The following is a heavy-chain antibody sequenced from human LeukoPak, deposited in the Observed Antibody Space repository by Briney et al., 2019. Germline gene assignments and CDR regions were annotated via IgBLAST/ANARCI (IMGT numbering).Heavy chain of an antibody. V-gene: IGHV3-30*18. CDR1: GFTFSSYG. CDR2: ISYDGSNK. Sequence: GGSLRLSCAASGFTFSSYGMHWVRQAPGKGLEWVAVISYDGSNKYYADSVKGRFTISRDNTQNTLYLQMNSLSAEDTAVYYCAKESRSLPYYYFDYWGQGTLVTVSS. D-gene: IGHD2-21*01. CDR3: AKESRSLPYYYFDY. J-gene: IGHJ4*02.